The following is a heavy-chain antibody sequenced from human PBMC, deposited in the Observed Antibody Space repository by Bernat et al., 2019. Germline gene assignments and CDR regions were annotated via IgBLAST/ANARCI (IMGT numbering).Heavy chain of an antibody. CDR3: ARVAWYLDL. CDR1: GFTFSNYW. J-gene: IGHJ2*01. V-gene: IGHV3-7*01. CDR2: IKQDGSER. Sequence: EVQLVESGGGLVQPGGSLRLSCAASGFTFSNYWMTWVRQAPGKGLEWVANIKQDGSERYFVDSVRGRFSISRDNAKNSLYLQMDGLRAEDTALYYCARVAWYLDLWGCGTLVTVSS.